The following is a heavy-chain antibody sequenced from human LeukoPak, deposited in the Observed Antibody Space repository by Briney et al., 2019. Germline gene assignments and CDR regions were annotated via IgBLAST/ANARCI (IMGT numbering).Heavy chain of an antibody. V-gene: IGHV3-7*01. J-gene: IGHJ6*03. CDR1: GFTFSSYW. CDR2: IKQDGSEK. Sequence: PGGFLRLSCAASGFTFSSYWMSWVRQAPGKGLEWVANIKQDGSEKYYVDSVKGRFTISRDNAKNSLYLQMNSLRADDTAVYYCARFAAGGSYYYYMDVWGKGTTVTVSS. CDR3: ARFAAGGSYYYYMDV. D-gene: IGHD6-25*01.